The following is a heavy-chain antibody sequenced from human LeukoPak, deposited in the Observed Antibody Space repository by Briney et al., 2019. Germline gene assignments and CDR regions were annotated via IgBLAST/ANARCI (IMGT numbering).Heavy chain of an antibody. Sequence: GESLRLSCAASGFTFSSYWMSWIRQAPGKGLEWVSYISSSGSTIYYADSVKGRFTISRDNAKNSLYLQMNSLRAEDTAVYYCAELGITMIGGVWGKGTTVTISS. V-gene: IGHV3-48*04. J-gene: IGHJ6*04. CDR2: ISSSGSTI. D-gene: IGHD3-10*02. CDR3: AELGITMIGGV. CDR1: GFTFSSYW.